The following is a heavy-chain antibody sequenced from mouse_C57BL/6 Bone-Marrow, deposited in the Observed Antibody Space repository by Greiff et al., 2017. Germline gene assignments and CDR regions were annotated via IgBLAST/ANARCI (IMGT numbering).Heavy chain of an antibody. D-gene: IGHD1-1*02. J-gene: IGHJ4*01. CDR3: ARERGLWSRYAMDY. Sequence: VKLQQPGPELVKPGASVKLSCKASGYTFTSYWMHWVKQRPGQGLEWIGNINPSNGGTNYNEKFKSKATLTVDKSSSTAYMQLSSLTSEDSAVYYCARERGLWSRYAMDYWGQGTSVTVSS. CDR1: GYTFTSYW. CDR2: INPSNGGT. V-gene: IGHV1-53*01.